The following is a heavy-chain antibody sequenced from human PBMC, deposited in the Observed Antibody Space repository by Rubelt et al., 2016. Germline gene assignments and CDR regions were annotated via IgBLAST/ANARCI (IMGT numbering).Heavy chain of an antibody. Sequence: EVQLLESGGGLVQPGGSLRLSCAASGFTFSSNAMSWVRQAPGKGLEWVSVISGSGGSTYYADSVKGRFTVSRDNSKNRLYLQMNSLRGEDTAVYYCAKVMDERAARLEDCSFDYWGQGTLVTVSS. V-gene: IGHV3-23*01. CDR3: AKVMDERAARLEDCSFDY. CDR2: ISGSGGST. CDR1: GFTFSSNA. J-gene: IGHJ4*02. D-gene: IGHD6-6*01.